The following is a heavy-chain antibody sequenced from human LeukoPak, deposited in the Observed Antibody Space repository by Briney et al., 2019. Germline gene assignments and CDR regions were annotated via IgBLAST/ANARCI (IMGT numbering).Heavy chain of an antibody. Sequence: GGSLRLSCAASGFTFSSYAMSWVRQAPGKGLEWVSAISGSGGSTYYADSVKGRFTIFRDNSKNTLYLQMNSLRADDTAIYYCARNQQLGGHSYYYYGMDVWGQGTTVTVSS. CDR1: GFTFSSYA. V-gene: IGHV3-23*01. CDR3: ARNQQLGGHSYYYYGMDV. J-gene: IGHJ6*02. CDR2: ISGSGGST. D-gene: IGHD3-16*01.